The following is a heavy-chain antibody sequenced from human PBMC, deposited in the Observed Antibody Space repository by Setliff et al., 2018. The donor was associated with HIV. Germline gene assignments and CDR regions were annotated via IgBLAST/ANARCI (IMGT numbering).Heavy chain of an antibody. V-gene: IGHV4-34*01. J-gene: IGHJ4*02. Sequence: SETLSLTCAVYNGSFSAYYWAWIRQPPGKGLEWIGEINHGGSATYNPSLTGRVGISVDTSKNQFSLKLSSVTAADTAVYYCARTPEDYDQYFFDRWGQGTLVTVSS. D-gene: IGHD3-22*01. CDR1: NGSFSAYY. CDR2: INHGGSA. CDR3: ARTPEDYDQYFFDR.